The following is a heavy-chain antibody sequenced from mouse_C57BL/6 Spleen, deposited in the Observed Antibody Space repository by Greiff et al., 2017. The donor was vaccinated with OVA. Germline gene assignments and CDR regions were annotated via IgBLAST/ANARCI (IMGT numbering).Heavy chain of an antibody. CDR2: IRNKANGYTT. D-gene: IGHD1-1*01. CDR1: GFTFTDYY. J-gene: IGHJ2*01. Sequence: EVKLVESGGGLVQPGGSLSLSCAASGFTFTDYYMSWVRQPPGKALEWLGFIRNKANGYTTEYSASVKGRFTISRDNSQSILYLQMNALRAEDSATYYCARIVYYYGSSPQYYFDYWGQGTTLTVSS. CDR3: ARIVYYYGSSPQYYFDY. V-gene: IGHV7-3*01.